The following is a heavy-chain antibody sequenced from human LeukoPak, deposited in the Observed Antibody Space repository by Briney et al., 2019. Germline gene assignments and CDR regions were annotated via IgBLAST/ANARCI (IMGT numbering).Heavy chain of an antibody. CDR2: MSYDGSNK. J-gene: IGHJ4*02. V-gene: IGHV3-30-3*01. D-gene: IGHD4-17*01. CDR1: GFTFSNYA. CDR3: ARETGGAVGSTDFDY. Sequence: GGSLRLSCAASGFTFSNYAMHWVRQAPGKGLEWVAVMSYDGSNKYYADSVKGRFTISRDNSKNTLYLQMNSLRAEDTAVYYCARETGGAVGSTDFDYWGQGTLVTVSS.